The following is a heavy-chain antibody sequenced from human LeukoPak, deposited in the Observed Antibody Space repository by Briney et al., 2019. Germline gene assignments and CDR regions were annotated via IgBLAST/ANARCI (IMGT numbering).Heavy chain of an antibody. CDR2: MTSSSSYI. CDR1: AFSFSDYG. J-gene: IGHJ4*02. CDR3: ATIEGSGPGY. Sequence: GGSLRLSCAASAFSFSDYGMNWVRHAPGKGLEWVSFMTSSSSYIQYADSVKGRFTISRDNAKNSLYLQMNGLRAEDTAVYYCATIEGSGPGYWGQGTLVTVSS. D-gene: IGHD7-27*01. V-gene: IGHV3-21*01.